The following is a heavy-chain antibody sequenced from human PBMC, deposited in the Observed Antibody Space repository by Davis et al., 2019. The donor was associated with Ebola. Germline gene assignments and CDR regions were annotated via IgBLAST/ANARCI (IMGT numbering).Heavy chain of an antibody. Sequence: GESLKISCAASGFTFDDYAMHWVRQAPGKGLEWDSLISGDGGSTYYADSVKGRFTISRDNAKNSLYLQMNSLRAEDTAVYYCASQHGSGSYYLRYWGQGTLVTVSS. D-gene: IGHD3-10*01. J-gene: IGHJ4*02. V-gene: IGHV3-43*02. CDR2: ISGDGGST. CDR1: GFTFDDYA. CDR3: ASQHGSGSYYLRY.